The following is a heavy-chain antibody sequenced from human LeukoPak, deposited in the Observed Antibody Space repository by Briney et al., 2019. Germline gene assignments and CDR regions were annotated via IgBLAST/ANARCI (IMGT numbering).Heavy chain of an antibody. D-gene: IGHD1-1*01. CDR3: ATEPRTVRI. J-gene: IGHJ4*02. Sequence: PGGSLRLSCAASGFTFSDNYMTWVRQAPGKGLEWLSYISGNGGVIQYADSVKGRFTISRDNAKNLLYLQMDSLRVEDTAIYYCATEPRTVRIWGQGTLVTVSS. V-gene: IGHV3-11*04. CDR2: ISGNGGVI. CDR1: GFTFSDNY.